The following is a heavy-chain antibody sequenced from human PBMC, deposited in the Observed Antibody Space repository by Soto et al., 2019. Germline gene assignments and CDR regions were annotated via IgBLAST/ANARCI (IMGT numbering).Heavy chain of an antibody. CDR2: ISGNSGKT. Sequence: VGSLRLSCTASGFTFSSYAMSWVRQAPGKELEWVSTISGNSGKTNYAESVKGRFSISRDNSKNTVHLQLDSLRAEDTAVYFCAKLGFVLMELYYFHQWGHGTLVTVSS. CDR1: GFTFSSYA. CDR3: AKLGFVLMELYYFHQ. V-gene: IGHV3-23*01. D-gene: IGHD2-8*01. J-gene: IGHJ4*01.